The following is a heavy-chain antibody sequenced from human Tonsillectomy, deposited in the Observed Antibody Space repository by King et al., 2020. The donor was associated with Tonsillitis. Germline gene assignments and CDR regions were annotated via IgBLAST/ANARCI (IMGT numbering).Heavy chain of an antibody. Sequence: VQLVESGGGLVQPGGSLRLSCAASGFTLSNYWMSWVRQPPGKGLEWLATIRPDGSERKYVDSGRGRFTISRENAKNSVYLQMNSLRAEDTAMYYCARDSPYSVSYEYYFEYWGQGILVTVSS. V-gene: IGHV3-7*01. CDR3: ARDSPYSVSYEYYFEY. J-gene: IGHJ4*02. D-gene: IGHD1-26*01. CDR1: GFTLSNYW. CDR2: IRPDGSER.